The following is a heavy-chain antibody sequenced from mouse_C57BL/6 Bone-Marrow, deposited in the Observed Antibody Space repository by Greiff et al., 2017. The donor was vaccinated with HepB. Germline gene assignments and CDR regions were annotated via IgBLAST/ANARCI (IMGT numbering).Heavy chain of an antibody. CDR3: AREFLYSSFAY. Sequence: VKLQESGAELVKPGASVKISCKASGYAFSSYWMNWVKQRPGKGLEWIGQIYPGDGDTNYNGKFKGKATLTADKSSSTAYMQLSSLTSEDSAVYFCAREFLYSSFAYWGQGTLVTVSA. J-gene: IGHJ3*01. CDR1: GYAFSSYW. V-gene: IGHV1-80*01. D-gene: IGHD2-12*01. CDR2: IYPGDGDT.